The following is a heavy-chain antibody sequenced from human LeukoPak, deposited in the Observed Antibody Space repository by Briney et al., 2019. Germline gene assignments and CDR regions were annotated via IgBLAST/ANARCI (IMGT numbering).Heavy chain of an antibody. D-gene: IGHD2-2*01. V-gene: IGHV1-18*01. CDR2: ISVNNGGT. CDR3: ATATQPRGYFLH. Sequence: ASVEVSCKASSYTFTTYSLAWVRQAPGQSLEWVGWISVNNGGTNYAQSFQDRVTLTRDTSTNTAYLELRSLRSDDTAIIYCATATQPRGYFLHWGQGTLVTVSS. J-gene: IGHJ1*01. CDR1: SYTFTTYS.